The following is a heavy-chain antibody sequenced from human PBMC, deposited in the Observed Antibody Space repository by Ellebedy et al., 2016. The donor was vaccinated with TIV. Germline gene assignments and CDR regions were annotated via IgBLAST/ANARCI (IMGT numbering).Heavy chain of an antibody. CDR2: INAYDAVT. CDR3: ARGDRLQTWSKHFDY. V-gene: IGHV1-18*04. D-gene: IGHD2-15*01. J-gene: IGHJ4*02. Sequence: AASVKASCKASGFTFTSHGLAWVRHAPGLGLEWMGWINAYDAVTNYAQKFQGRVTMTTDSLTNTAYLDLRDLTSDDTGIYYCARGDRLQTWSKHFDYWGQGTVVTVSS. CDR1: GFTFTSHG.